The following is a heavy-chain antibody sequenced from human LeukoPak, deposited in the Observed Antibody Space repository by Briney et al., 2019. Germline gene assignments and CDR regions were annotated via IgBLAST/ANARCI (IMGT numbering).Heavy chain of an antibody. Sequence: GGSLRLSCAASGFTLSDYWMNWVRQAPGKGLEWVGRSISAADGGATDYAAHVKGRFTISRDDSRNMLYLEMSGLQTEDTAVYYCTTYTSASFDHWGQGTLVTVSS. CDR3: TTYTSASFDH. CDR1: GFTLSDYW. D-gene: IGHD6-19*01. J-gene: IGHJ5*02. CDR2: SISAADGGAT. V-gene: IGHV3-15*01.